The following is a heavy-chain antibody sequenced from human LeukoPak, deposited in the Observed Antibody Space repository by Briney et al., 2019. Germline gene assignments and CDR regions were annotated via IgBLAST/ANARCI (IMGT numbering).Heavy chain of an antibody. V-gene: IGHV4-59*01. J-gene: IGHJ4*02. CDR3: ARGASIFGVVPPYFDY. Sequence: PSETLSLTCTVSGGSISSYYWSWIRQPPGKGLEWIGYIYYSGSTNYNPSLKSRVTISVDTSKNQFSLKLSSVTAADTAVYYCARGASIFGVVPPYFDYWGQGTLVTVSS. D-gene: IGHD3-3*01. CDR2: IYYSGST. CDR1: GGSISSYY.